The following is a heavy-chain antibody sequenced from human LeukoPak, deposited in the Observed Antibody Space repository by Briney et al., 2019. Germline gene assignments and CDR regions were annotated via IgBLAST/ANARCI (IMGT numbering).Heavy chain of an antibody. CDR2: INHSGST. Sequence: SETLSLTCAVYGGSFSGYYWSWIRQPPGKGLEWIGEINHSGSTNYNPSLKSRVTISVDTSKNQFSLKLSSVTAADTAVYYCASIPYDILTGYYKLDWFDPWGQRTLVTVSS. V-gene: IGHV4-34*01. CDR3: ASIPYDILTGYYKLDWFDP. J-gene: IGHJ5*02. D-gene: IGHD3-9*01. CDR1: GGSFSGYY.